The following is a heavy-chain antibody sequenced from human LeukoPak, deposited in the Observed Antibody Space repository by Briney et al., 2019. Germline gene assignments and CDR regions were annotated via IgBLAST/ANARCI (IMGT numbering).Heavy chain of an antibody. CDR3: AKDISASGNYGMDV. CDR2: ITWNSGSV. Sequence: GGSLGLSCAASGFTFDDYAMHWVRQDPGKGLQWVSGITWNSGSVGYADSVKGRFTISRDNAKNSLYLQMNSLRAEDTALYYCAKDISASGNYGMDVWGQGTTVTVSS. V-gene: IGHV3-9*01. CDR1: GFTFDDYA. J-gene: IGHJ6*02. D-gene: IGHD3-10*01.